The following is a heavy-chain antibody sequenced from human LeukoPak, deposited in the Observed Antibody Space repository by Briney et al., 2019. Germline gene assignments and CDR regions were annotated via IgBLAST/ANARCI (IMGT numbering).Heavy chain of an antibody. CDR2: IYTSGST. J-gene: IGHJ5*02. CDR3: ARGSTIFGVVIVDNWFDP. V-gene: IGHV4-4*07. CDR1: GGSISSYY. Sequence: SETLSLTCTVSGGSISSYYWSWIRQPAGKGLEWIGRIYTSGSTSYNPSLKSRVTMSVDTYKNQFSLKLSSVTAADTAVYYCARGSTIFGVVIVDNWFDPWGQGTLVTVSS. D-gene: IGHD3-3*01.